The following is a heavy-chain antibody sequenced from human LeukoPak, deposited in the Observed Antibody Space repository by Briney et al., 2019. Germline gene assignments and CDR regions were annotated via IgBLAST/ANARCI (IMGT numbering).Heavy chain of an antibody. CDR2: INPNSGGT. D-gene: IGHD3-10*01. J-gene: IGHJ4*02. Sequence: ASVKVSCKASGYTFTGYYMHWVRQAPGQGLEWMGWINPNSGGTNYAQKFQGRVTMTRDTSISTAYMELSRLRSDDTAVYYCARERLTGPYYYGSGSYPQGEFDYWGQGTLVTVSS. CDR1: GYTFTGYY. V-gene: IGHV1-2*02. CDR3: ARERLTGPYYYGSGSYPQGEFDY.